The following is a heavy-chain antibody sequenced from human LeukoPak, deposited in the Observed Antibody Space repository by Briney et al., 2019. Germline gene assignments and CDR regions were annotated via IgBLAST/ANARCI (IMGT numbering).Heavy chain of an antibody. CDR1: GFTFSNYA. CDR2: ISYDGTNK. Sequence: GGSLRLSCAASGFTFSNYAMYWVRQAPGKGLEWVAVISYDGTNKYYADSVKGRFTISRDNSKNTLYLQMNSLRAEDTAVYYCARGDFYYDSSGYYHFDYWGQGTLVTVSS. D-gene: IGHD3-22*01. V-gene: IGHV3-30-3*01. J-gene: IGHJ4*02. CDR3: ARGDFYYDSSGYYHFDY.